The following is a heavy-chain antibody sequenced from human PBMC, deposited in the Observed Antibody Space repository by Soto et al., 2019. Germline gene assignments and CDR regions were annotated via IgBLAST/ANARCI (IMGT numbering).Heavy chain of an antibody. CDR1: GFTFSSYG. V-gene: IGHV3-30*18. CDR3: AKVLGITIFSGLDV. Sequence: GSLRLSCAASGFTFSSYGMHWVRQAPGKGLEWVAVISYDGSNKYYADSVKGRFTISRDNSRNTLYLQMNSLRAEDTAVYYCAKVLGITIFSGLDVWGQGTTVTVSS. CDR2: ISYDGSNK. J-gene: IGHJ6*02. D-gene: IGHD3-9*01.